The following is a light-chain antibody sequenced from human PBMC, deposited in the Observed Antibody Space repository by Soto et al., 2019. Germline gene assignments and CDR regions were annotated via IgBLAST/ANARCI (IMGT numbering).Light chain of an antibody. CDR1: QSISNY. CDR2: AES. J-gene: IGKJ1*01. CDR3: QQTDSFPRT. V-gene: IGKV1-39*01. Sequence: DLQMTQSPSSLSASVGDRVTITCRASQSISNYLNWYQQKPGKAPKLLIYAESNLQSGVPSRFSGRGFGTDFTLTISSLQPEDCATYYCQQTDSFPRTFGQGTKVEMK.